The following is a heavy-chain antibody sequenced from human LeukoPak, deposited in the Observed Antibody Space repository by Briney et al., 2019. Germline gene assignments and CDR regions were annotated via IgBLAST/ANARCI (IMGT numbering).Heavy chain of an antibody. CDR2: ISTYNGNS. V-gene: IGHV1-18*01. D-gene: IGHD1-1*01. CDR3: ARGTVWEDGFDI. Sequence: ASVKVSCKASGYTFTSFAISWVRQAPGQGLEWMGWISTYNGNSNYAQKLQGRVTMTTDTSTNTAYMELRSLRSDDTAVYYCARGTVWEDGFDIWGQGTMVTVSS. J-gene: IGHJ3*02. CDR1: GYTFTSFA.